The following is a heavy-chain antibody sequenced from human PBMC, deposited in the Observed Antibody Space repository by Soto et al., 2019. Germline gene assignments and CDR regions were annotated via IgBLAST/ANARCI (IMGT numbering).Heavy chain of an antibody. CDR2: IYTSGST. J-gene: IGHJ5*02. D-gene: IGHD2-2*01. Sequence: LETLSLTCTVSGGSISSYYWSWIRQPAGKGLEWIGRIYTSGSTNYNPSPKSRVTMSVDTSKNQFSLKLSSVTAADTAVYYCARDRSTSSDNWFDPWGQGTLVTVSS. CDR3: ARDRSTSSDNWFDP. V-gene: IGHV4-4*07. CDR1: GGSISSYY.